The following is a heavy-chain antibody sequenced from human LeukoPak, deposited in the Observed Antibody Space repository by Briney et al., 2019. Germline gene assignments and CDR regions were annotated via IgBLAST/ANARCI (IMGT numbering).Heavy chain of an antibody. CDR2: IYSGGTT. CDR3: ARDLGSEGIQRLDY. Sequence: SGGSLRLSCAASGFTVSSNYMGWVRQAPEKGLEWVSVIYSGGTTYYADSVKGRFTISRDNSKNTLYLQMNSLRAEDTAVYYCARDLGSEGIQRLDYWGQGTLVTVSS. CDR1: GFTVSSNY. D-gene: IGHD5-18*01. J-gene: IGHJ4*02. V-gene: IGHV3-53*01.